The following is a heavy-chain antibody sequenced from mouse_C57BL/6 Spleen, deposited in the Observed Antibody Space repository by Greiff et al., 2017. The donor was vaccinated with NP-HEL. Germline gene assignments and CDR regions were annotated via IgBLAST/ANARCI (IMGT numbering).Heavy chain of an antibody. J-gene: IGHJ2*01. Sequence: VQLQQPGAELVMPGASVKLSCKASGYTFTSYWMHWVKQRPGQGLEWIGEIDPSDSYTNYNQKFKGKSTLTVDKSSSTAYMQLSSLTSEDSAVYYCARRLRYGDFDYWGQGTTLTVSS. V-gene: IGHV1-69*01. CDR3: ARRLRYGDFDY. CDR1: GYTFTSYW. CDR2: IDPSDSYT. D-gene: IGHD1-1*01.